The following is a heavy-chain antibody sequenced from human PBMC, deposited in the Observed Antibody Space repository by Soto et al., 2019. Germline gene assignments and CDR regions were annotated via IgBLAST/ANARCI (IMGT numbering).Heavy chain of an antibody. J-gene: IGHJ4*02. V-gene: IGHV2-5*02. CDR2: IYWDDDK. Sequence: QITLKESGPTLVKPTQTLTLTCTFSGFSLSTSGVGVGWIRQPPGKALEWLALIYWDDDKRYSPSLKSRLTITKDTSKNQVVRTMTNLDPVDTATYYCAHSAAAVVPRLLYYFDYWGQGTLVTVSS. CDR3: AHSAAAVVPRLLYYFDY. CDR1: GFSLSTSGVG. D-gene: IGHD6-13*01.